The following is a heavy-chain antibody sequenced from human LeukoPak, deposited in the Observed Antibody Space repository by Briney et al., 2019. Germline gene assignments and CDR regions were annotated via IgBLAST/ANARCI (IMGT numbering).Heavy chain of an antibody. J-gene: IGHJ5*02. CDR2: VHPNGGNT. Sequence: ASVKVSCKTSGYPFTTWEINWVRQATGQGLEWMGWVHPNGGNTAYAQKFQGRVTMTRDTSISTAYMELSGLTSDDTAVYFCARGPRNDPWGQGTLVTVSS. CDR1: GYPFTTWE. D-gene: IGHD1-14*01. CDR3: ARGPRNDP. V-gene: IGHV1-8*02.